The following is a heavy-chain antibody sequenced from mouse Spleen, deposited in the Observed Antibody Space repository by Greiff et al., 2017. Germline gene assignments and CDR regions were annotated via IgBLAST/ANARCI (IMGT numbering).Heavy chain of an antibody. Sequence: EVMLVESGGDLVKPGGSLKLSCAASGFTFSSYGMSWVRQTPDKRLEWVATISSGGSYTYYPDSVKGRFTISRDNAKNTLYLQMSSLKSEDTAMYYCACNYPYYAMDYWGQGTSVTVSS. D-gene: IGHD2-1*01. CDR2: ISSGGSYT. CDR1: GFTFSSYG. J-gene: IGHJ4*01. V-gene: IGHV5-6*01. CDR3: ACNYPYYAMDY.